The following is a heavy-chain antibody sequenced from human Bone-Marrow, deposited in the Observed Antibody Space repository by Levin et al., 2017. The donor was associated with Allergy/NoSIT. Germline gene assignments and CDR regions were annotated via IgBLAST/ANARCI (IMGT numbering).Heavy chain of an antibody. D-gene: IGHD3-16*01. J-gene: IGHJ4*02. Sequence: PGGSLRLSCAASGFTFSSYSMNWVRQAPGKGLEWVSYISHSSSTMYYAASVKGRFTISRDNAKNSLYMQMNSMRAEDTAVYYCARASWGVDYWGQGTLVTVSS. CDR3: ARASWGVDY. CDR1: GFTFSSYS. CDR2: ISHSSSTM. V-gene: IGHV3-48*01.